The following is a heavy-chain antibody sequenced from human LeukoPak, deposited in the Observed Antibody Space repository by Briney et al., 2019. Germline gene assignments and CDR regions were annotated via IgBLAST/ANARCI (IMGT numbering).Heavy chain of an antibody. J-gene: IGHJ4*02. V-gene: IGHV3-21*01. Sequence: GGSLRLSCAASGLTFSSYSMNWVRQAPGKGLEWVSSISSSSSYIYYADSVKGRFTISRDNAKNSLYLQMNSLRAEDTAVYYCARDPTYYYDSSGYFYYFDYWGQGTLVTVSS. CDR1: GLTFSSYS. CDR2: ISSSSSYI. D-gene: IGHD3-22*01. CDR3: ARDPTYYYDSSGYFYYFDY.